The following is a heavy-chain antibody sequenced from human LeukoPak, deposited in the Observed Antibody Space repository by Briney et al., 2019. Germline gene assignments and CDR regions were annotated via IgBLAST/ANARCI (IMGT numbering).Heavy chain of an antibody. D-gene: IGHD3-10*01. Sequence: PSETLSLTCSVSGSSITSVSYWAWIRQTPEKGLEWIGSLSHSGATYYNPSLRSRLSTSVDTSNNRFSLTLRSVTAADTAVYYCSGVGSLNTHYDFWGPGTLVTVS. CDR2: LSHSGAT. V-gene: IGHV4-38-2*02. CDR1: GSSITSVSY. CDR3: SGVGSLNTHYDF. J-gene: IGHJ4*02.